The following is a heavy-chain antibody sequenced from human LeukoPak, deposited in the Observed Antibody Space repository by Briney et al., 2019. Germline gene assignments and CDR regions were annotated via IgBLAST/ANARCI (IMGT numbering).Heavy chain of an antibody. CDR2: IMPNGETR. V-gene: IGHV3-64*01. D-gene: IGHD2-15*01. Sequence: GGSLRLSCAAPGFSFSNYVMHWVRQAPGKVLEYVSAIMPNGETRGYANSMKGRFTISRDNSKNTLYLQMGSLRAEDMAIYYCARDRDGGFAFDIWGQGTLVTVSS. CDR1: GFSFSNYV. CDR3: ARDRDGGFAFDI. J-gene: IGHJ3*02.